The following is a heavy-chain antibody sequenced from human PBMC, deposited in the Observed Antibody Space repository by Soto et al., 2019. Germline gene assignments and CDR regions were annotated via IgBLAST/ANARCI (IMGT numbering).Heavy chain of an antibody. CDR1: GFPFSSYG. D-gene: IGHD2-2*01. CDR2: IWYDGSNK. Sequence: GGSLRLSCSASGFPFSSYGMHWVRQAPGKGLEWVAVIWYDGSNKYYADSVKGRFTISRDNSKNTLYLQMNSLRAEDTAVYYCARDHRYCSSTSCYGSWFDPWGQGTLVTVSS. J-gene: IGHJ5*02. V-gene: IGHV3-33*01. CDR3: ARDHRYCSSTSCYGSWFDP.